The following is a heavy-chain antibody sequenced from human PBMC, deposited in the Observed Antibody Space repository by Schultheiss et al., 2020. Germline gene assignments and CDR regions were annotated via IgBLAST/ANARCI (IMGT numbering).Heavy chain of an antibody. Sequence: GGSLRLSCAASGFTFSSYSMNWVRQAPGKGLEWVSSISSSSSYIYYADSVKGRFTISRDNAKNSLYLQMNSLRAEDTAVYYCARDYGPMVRGPWGAFDIWGQGTMVTGSS. V-gene: IGHV3-21*01. CDR3: ARDYGPMVRGPWGAFDI. CDR2: ISSSSSYI. J-gene: IGHJ3*02. D-gene: IGHD3-10*01. CDR1: GFTFSSYS.